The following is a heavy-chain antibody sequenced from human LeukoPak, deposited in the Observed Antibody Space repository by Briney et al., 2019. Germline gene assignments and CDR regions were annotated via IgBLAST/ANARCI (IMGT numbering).Heavy chain of an antibody. D-gene: IGHD6-13*01. CDR2: IYPKSRDT. V-gene: IGHV1-2*02. CDR3: ARDEAADGTNALDV. CDR1: GFTFTDYY. Sequence: ASVKVSCKASGFTFTDYYMHWVRPAPGQGLEWMGYIYPKSRDTNYEQNFQGRVTMTSDTSMSTVYMELTGLRSDDTAVYYCARDEAADGTNALDVWGQGTMVTVSS. J-gene: IGHJ3*01.